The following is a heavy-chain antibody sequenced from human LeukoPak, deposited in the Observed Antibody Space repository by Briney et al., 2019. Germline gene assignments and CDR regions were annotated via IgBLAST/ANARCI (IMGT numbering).Heavy chain of an antibody. CDR1: GFPFSSYW. V-gene: IGHV3-7*03. CDR2: IKQDGSKK. J-gene: IGHJ4*02. D-gene: IGHD6-19*01. CDR3: ARSGSGWPEYYFDY. Sequence: GGSLRLSCVASGFPFSSYWMTWVRQAPGKGLEWVANIKQDGSKKSYVDSVKGRFTISRDNAKNTLYLQMNSLRAEDTAVYYCARSGSGWPEYYFDYWGQGTLVTVSS.